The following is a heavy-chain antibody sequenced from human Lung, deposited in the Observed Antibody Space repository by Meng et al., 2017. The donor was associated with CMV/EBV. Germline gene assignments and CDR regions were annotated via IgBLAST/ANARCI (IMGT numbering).Heavy chain of an antibody. V-gene: IGHV4-34*01. D-gene: IGHD6-6*01. CDR3: ARQYSSAYYSDY. Sequence: SQXXSLTXGIYGGSLSGYYWSWIRQTPGKGLEWIGEIRHSGDTTNYNPSLKSRVTISIDTSKKQFSLKLSAVTAPDTAVYYCARQYSSAYYSDYWGQGTLVIVVS. J-gene: IGHJ4*02. CDR2: IRHSGDTT. CDR1: GGSLSGYY.